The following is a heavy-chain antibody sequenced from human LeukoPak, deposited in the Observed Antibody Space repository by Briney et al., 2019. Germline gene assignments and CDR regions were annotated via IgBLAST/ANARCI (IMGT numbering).Heavy chain of an antibody. V-gene: IGHV4-59*01. CDR1: GGSMSSYY. CDR2: IYHRGST. Sequence: PSETLSLTCSVSGGSMSSYYWSWVRQPPGKGLEWVGYIYHRGSTNYNPSLKNRVTISVDTSKNQFSLKLSSVTAADTAVYYCARRNYGGNSGRYWYFDLWGRGTLVTVSS. CDR3: ARRNYGGNSGRYWYFDL. J-gene: IGHJ2*01. D-gene: IGHD3-10*01.